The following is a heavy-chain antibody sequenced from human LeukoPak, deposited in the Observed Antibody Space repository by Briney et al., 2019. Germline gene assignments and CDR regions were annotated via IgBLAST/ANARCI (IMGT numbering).Heavy chain of an antibody. V-gene: IGHV1-2*02. CDR1: GYTFTGYY. D-gene: IGHD1-26*01. J-gene: IGHJ4*02. CDR3: ARPNSVGPTVYFDY. CDR2: INPNSGGT. Sequence: ASVKVSCKASGYTFTGYYIHWVRQAPGQGLEWMGWINPNSGGTNYAQKFQGRVTVTRDTSISTAYMELSRLRSDDTAVYYCARPNSVGPTVYFDYWGQGTLVTVSS.